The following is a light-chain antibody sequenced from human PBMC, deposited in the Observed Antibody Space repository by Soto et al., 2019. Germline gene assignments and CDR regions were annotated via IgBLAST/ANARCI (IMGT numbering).Light chain of an antibody. J-gene: IGLJ2*01. Sequence: QSVLTQPASVSGSPGQSLTISCTGTNSDVGAYNYVSWYLQHPGKAPKLMMYDVSNRPSGVSNRFSGSKSGNTASLTISGLRAEDEADYYCSSYTSSSTRVFGGGTQLTVL. CDR2: DVS. V-gene: IGLV2-14*01. CDR3: SSYTSSSTRV. CDR1: NSDVGAYNY.